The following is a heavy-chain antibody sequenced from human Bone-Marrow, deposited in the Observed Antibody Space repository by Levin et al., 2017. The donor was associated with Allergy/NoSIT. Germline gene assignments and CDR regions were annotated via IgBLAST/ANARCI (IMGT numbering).Heavy chain of an antibody. D-gene: IGHD3-16*01. CDR3: AREGGNLSHMDV. CDR1: GFTFSSYG. J-gene: IGHJ6*02. Sequence: GGSLRLSCAASGFTFSSYGWHWVRQAPGKGLEWVAVIWSDGTKKYYGDPVKGRFTISRDNSKKTLYLEMNSLRAEDTAVYYCAREGGNLSHMDVWGQGTTVTVSS. CDR2: IWSDGTKK. V-gene: IGHV3-33*01.